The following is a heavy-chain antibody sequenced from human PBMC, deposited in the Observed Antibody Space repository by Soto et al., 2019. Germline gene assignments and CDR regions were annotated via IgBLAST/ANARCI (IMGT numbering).Heavy chain of an antibody. CDR3: AREKRANGYFDY. J-gene: IGHJ4*02. CDR2: INQDGSEN. CDR1: GFTFSNYW. Sequence: EVQLVESGGGLVQPGGSLRLSCEASGFTFSNYWMSWVRQAPGKGLEWVANINQDGSENYFVGSVNGRFTISRDNAKNSLFLQVNSLRAEDTAVYYCAREKRANGYFDYWGQGTLVTVSS. V-gene: IGHV3-7*01. D-gene: IGHD6-25*01.